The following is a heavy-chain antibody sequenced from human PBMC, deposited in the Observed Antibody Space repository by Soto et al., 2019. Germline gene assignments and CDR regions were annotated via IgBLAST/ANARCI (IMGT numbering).Heavy chain of an antibody. CDR2: ISGHNGNT. CDR3: ARDLYPLAYYFDY. V-gene: IGHV1-18*01. Sequence: ASVKVSCKASGYTFTNHGISWVRQAPGQGLEWLGWISGHNGNTKYAQRLQGRVTMTTDTSTSTAYMELRSLKSDDTAVYYCARDLYPLAYYFDYWGQGTLVTVSS. J-gene: IGHJ4*02. CDR1: GYTFTNHG.